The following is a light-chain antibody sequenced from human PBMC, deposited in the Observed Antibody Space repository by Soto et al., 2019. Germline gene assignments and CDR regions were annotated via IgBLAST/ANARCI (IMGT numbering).Light chain of an antibody. Sequence: EIVLTQSPGTLSLSPGDRATLSCRASQGVSRGYLAWYHQKPGRAPRLLIYGASTRATGIPARFSGSGSGTEFTLIISSLQSEDFAVYYCQPYNNWPLAFGGGTKVDIK. CDR1: QGVSRGY. CDR2: GAS. CDR3: QPYNNWPLA. V-gene: IGKV3-15*01. J-gene: IGKJ4*01.